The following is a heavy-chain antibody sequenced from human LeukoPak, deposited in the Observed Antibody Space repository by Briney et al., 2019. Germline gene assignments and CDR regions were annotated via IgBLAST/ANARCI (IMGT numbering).Heavy chain of an antibody. J-gene: IGHJ4*02. CDR3: ARGKRYCSSTSCYDIDY. Sequence: ASVKVSCKASGYTFTSYDINWVRQATGQGLEWMGWMNPNSSNTGYAQKFQGRVTITRNTSISTAYMELSSLRSEDTAVYYCARGKRYCSSTSCYDIDYWGQGTLVTVSS. CDR2: MNPNSSNT. D-gene: IGHD2-2*01. CDR1: GYTFTSYD. V-gene: IGHV1-8*03.